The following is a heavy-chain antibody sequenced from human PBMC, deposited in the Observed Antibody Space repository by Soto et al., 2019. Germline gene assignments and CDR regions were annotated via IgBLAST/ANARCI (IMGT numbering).Heavy chain of an antibody. V-gene: IGHV3-23*01. CDR3: AKLFLALSWYPDF. Sequence: EVQLLESGGGLAQPGGSLRLSCGASGFTFSSYAMTWVRQAPGKGLEWVSAISASGGTTYYADSVKGRFIISRDNDNNTLYLQLSNPRAMDTAVYYFAKLFLALSWYPDFWGQGALVTVSS. CDR1: GFTFSSYA. D-gene: IGHD2-21*01. CDR2: ISASGGTT. J-gene: IGHJ4*02.